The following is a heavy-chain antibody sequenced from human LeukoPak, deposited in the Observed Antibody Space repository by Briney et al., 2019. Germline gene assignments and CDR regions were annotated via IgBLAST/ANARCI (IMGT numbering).Heavy chain of an antibody. CDR1: GFTFSSYW. V-gene: IGHV3-9*01. CDR2: ISWKSSNS. CDR3: TKGSFTDASGYYYVQPFDY. J-gene: IGHJ4*02. D-gene: IGHD3-22*01. Sequence: GGSLRLSCAASGFTFSSYWMSWVRQAPGKGLEWVAGISWKSSNSGYADSVKGRFIISRDNARNSLSLQMNTLRAEDTAFYYCTKGSFTDASGYYYVQPFDYWGLGTLVTVSS.